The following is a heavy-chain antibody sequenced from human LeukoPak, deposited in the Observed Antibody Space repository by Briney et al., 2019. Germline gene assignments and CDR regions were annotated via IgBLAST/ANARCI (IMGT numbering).Heavy chain of an antibody. J-gene: IGHJ4*02. Sequence: PSETLSLTCTVSGGSTSSYYWSWIRQPPGKGLEWIGYIYYSGSTNYNPSLKNRVTISVDTSKNQFSLKLSSVTAADPAVYYCARGGTATGYSGYGVFDYWGQGTLVTVSS. CDR2: IYYSGST. D-gene: IGHD5-12*01. CDR1: GGSTSSYY. V-gene: IGHV4-59*01. CDR3: ARGGTATGYSGYGVFDY.